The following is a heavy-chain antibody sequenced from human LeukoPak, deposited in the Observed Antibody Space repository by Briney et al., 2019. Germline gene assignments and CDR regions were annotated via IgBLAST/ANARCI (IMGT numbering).Heavy chain of an antibody. CDR1: GVSFSVSY. CDR2: VTHDGRT. D-gene: IGHD4-17*01. Sequence: SETLSLTCAVYGVSFSVSYWSWIRQPPGKGLEWIGEVTHDGRTNHNPSLKSRVNISVDTSNNQFSLKLSSVTAADTAVYYCATIYGDYSDFDSWGQGTLVTVSS. V-gene: IGHV4-34*01. J-gene: IGHJ4*02. CDR3: ATIYGDYSDFDS.